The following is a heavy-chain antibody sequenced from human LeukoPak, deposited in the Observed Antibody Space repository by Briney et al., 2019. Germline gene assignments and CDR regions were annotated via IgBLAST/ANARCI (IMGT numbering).Heavy chain of an antibody. CDR2: INWNGGST. J-gene: IGHJ6*03. D-gene: IGHD5-18*01. CDR3: ARDHHTGRGYSYGSYYYMDV. Sequence: GGSLRLSCAASGFTFDDYGMSWVRQAPGKGLEWVSGINWNGGSTGYADSVKGRFTISRDNAKNSLYLQMNSLRAEDTALYYCARDHHTGRGYSYGSYYYMDVWGKGTTVTVSS. CDR1: GFTFDDYG. V-gene: IGHV3-20*04.